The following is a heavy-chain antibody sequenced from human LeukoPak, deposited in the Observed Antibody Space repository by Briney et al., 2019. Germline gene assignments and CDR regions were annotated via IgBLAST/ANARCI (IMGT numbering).Heavy chain of an antibody. J-gene: IGHJ5*02. CDR3: ARGQPQRYSSGWYVNWFDP. D-gene: IGHD6-19*01. CDR2: IYTSGST. Sequence: PSETLSLTCTVSGGSISSDYWSWIRQPAGKGLEWIGRIYTSGSTNYNTSLKSRVTMSVDTSKNQFSLKLSSVTAADTAVYYCARGQPQRYSSGWYVNWFDPWGQGTLVTVSS. V-gene: IGHV4-4*07. CDR1: GGSISSDY.